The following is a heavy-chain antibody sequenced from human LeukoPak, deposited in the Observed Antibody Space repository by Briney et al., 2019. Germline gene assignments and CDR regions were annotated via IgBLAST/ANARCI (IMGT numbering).Heavy chain of an antibody. Sequence: GGSLRLSCAASGFTLSSYSMDWVRQAPGKGLEWVSYISSSSSTIYYADSVKGRFTISRDNAKNSLYLQMNSLRAEDTAVYYCARDLGFWEYYDSSGYFDYWGQGTLVTVSS. D-gene: IGHD3-22*01. V-gene: IGHV3-48*01. CDR2: ISSSSSTI. CDR3: ARDLGFWEYYDSSGYFDY. J-gene: IGHJ4*02. CDR1: GFTLSSYS.